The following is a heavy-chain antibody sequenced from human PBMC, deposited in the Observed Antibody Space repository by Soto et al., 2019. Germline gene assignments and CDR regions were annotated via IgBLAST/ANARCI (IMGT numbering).Heavy chain of an antibody. CDR1: GFIFSTYA. J-gene: IGHJ6*02. V-gene: IGHV3-30-3*01. CDR2: ISYDGNTK. Sequence: SLRLSCATSGFIFSTYAMHWVRQPPGKGLEWVAVISYDGNTKDYADSVKGRFSISRDNYKNTVYLQMSSLRTEDTAVYYCARPGSGYDVLTGRYFYYYHTVDVWGQGTTVTVSS. CDR3: ARPGSGYDVLTGRYFYYYHTVDV. D-gene: IGHD3-9*01.